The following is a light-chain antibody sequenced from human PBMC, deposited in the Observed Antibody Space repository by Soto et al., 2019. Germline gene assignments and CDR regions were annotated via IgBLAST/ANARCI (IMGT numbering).Light chain of an antibody. CDR2: GAS. V-gene: IGKV1-9*01. CDR1: QDISRY. J-gene: IGKJ3*01. CDR3: QQLQRTPFT. Sequence: QLTQSPSSLSVSVGDRVTITCRASQDISRYLAWYQQRAGKAPKLLIYGASTLQSGVPSRFSGSGSGTEITITLSSLQPEDFATYHCQQLQRTPFTFGPGTTVDV.